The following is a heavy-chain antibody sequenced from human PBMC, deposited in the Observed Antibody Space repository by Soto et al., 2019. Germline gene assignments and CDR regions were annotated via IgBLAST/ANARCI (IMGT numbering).Heavy chain of an antibody. V-gene: IGHV3-66*01. CDR2: IYTGGGT. CDR1: GLTVSTNP. Sequence: EVQLVESGGGLVQPGGSLRLSCAASGLTVSTNPMGWVRQAPGKGLEWVSVIYTGGGTHYADSVKGRFTISRDNSKNTVNLQMNSLRPEDTAVXYCARDGSGHWGQGTLVTVSS. CDR3: ARDGSGH. J-gene: IGHJ4*02.